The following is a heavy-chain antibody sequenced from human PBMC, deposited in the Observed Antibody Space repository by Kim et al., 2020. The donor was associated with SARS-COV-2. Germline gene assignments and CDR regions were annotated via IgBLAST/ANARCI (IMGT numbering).Heavy chain of an antibody. CDR1: GGSFSGYY. CDR3: ARGDLLWFGGNWFDP. D-gene: IGHD3-10*01. CDR2: INHSGST. V-gene: IGHV4-34*01. J-gene: IGHJ5*02. Sequence: SETLSLTCAVYGGSFSGYYWSWIRQPPGKGLEWIGEINHSGSTNYNPSLKSRVTISVDTSKNQFSLKLSSVTAADTAVYYCARGDLLWFGGNWFDPWGQGTLVTVSS.